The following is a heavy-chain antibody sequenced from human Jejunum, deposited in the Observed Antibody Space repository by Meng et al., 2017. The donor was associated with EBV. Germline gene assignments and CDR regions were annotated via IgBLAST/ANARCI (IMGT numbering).Heavy chain of an antibody. Sequence: QGQLRESAPGLVKPSQTLSLTCGVSGGSINSGGYYWSWIRQPPGKGLEWVWFIYYGGNAFYKSSLENRVTISIDTSKNQFTLQLNSVTAADTAVYYCAGLRYSGYDRAFDYWGQGALVTVSS. J-gene: IGHJ4*02. CDR3: AGLRYSGYDRAFDY. CDR1: GGSINSGGYY. CDR2: IYYGGNA. V-gene: IGHV4-31*11. D-gene: IGHD5-12*01.